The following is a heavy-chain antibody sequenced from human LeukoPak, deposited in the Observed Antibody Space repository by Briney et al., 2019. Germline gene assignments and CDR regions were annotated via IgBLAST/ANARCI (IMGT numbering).Heavy chain of an antibody. D-gene: IGHD3-10*01. V-gene: IGHV1-2*02. J-gene: IGHJ4*02. Sequence: ASLKVSCKASGYTFTGYYMHWVRQAPGQGLEWMGWINPNSGGTNYAQKFKGRVTMTRDTSISTAYMELSRLRSDDTAVYYCARDWGRRITMVRGVIIGYWGQGTLVTVSS. CDR3: ARDWGRRITMVRGVIIGY. CDR2: INPNSGGT. CDR1: GYTFTGYY.